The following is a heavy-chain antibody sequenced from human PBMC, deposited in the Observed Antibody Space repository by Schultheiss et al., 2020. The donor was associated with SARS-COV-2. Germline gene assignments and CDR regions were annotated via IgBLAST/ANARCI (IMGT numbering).Heavy chain of an antibody. CDR2: IFTNGNT. Sequence: SETLSLTCTVSGGSISSSTYYWNWIRQPAGKGLEWIGRIFTNGNTNYNPSLNSRVTISVDTSKNQFSLMLSSVTAADTAMYFCARHARRHAFDIWGQGTMVTVSS. J-gene: IGHJ3*02. V-gene: IGHV4-61*02. CDR3: ARHARRHAFDI. CDR1: GGSISSSTYY.